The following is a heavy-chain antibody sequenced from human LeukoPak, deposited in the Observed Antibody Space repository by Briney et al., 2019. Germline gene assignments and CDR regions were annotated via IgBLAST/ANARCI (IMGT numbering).Heavy chain of an antibody. V-gene: IGHV3-66*01. J-gene: IGHJ5*02. CDR3: ARDRVPAAMPGDNWFDP. CDR2: IYSGGST. Sequence: GGSLRLSCAASEFSVGSNYMTWVRQAPGKGLEWVSLIYSGGSTYYADSVKGRFTISRDNSKNTLYLQMNSLRTEDTAVYYCARDRVPAAMPGDNWFDPWGQGTLVTVAS. D-gene: IGHD2-2*01. CDR1: EFSVGSNY.